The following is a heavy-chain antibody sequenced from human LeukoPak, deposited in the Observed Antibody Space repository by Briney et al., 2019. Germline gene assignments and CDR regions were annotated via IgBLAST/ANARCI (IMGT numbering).Heavy chain of an antibody. CDR2: IYHSGST. V-gene: IGHV4-30-2*01. D-gene: IGHD6-6*01. CDR1: GGSISSGGYS. Sequence: SETLSLTCAVSGGSISSGGYSWSWIRQPPGKGLEWIGYIYHSGSTYYNPSLKSRVTISVDRSKNQFSLKLSSVTAADTAMYYCARHPVGLSSSSGGDYYYYGMDVWGQGTTVTVSS. CDR3: ARHPVGLSSSSGGDYYYYGMDV. J-gene: IGHJ6*02.